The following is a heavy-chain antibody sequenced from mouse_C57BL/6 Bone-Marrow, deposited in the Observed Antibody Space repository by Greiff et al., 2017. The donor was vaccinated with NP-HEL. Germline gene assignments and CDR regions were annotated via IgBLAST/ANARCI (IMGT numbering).Heavy chain of an antibody. D-gene: IGHD2-5*01. J-gene: IGHJ2*01. CDR3: TSLYSNYFDY. CDR1: GFTFKDYY. Sequence: DVQLVESGAELVRPGASVKLSCTASGFTFKDYYMHWVKQRPEQGLEWIGRIDPEDGDTEYAPKFKGKATMTADTSSNTAYLQLSSLASEDTAVYSCTSLYSNYFDYWGQGTTLTVSS. V-gene: IGHV14-1*01. CDR2: IDPEDGDT.